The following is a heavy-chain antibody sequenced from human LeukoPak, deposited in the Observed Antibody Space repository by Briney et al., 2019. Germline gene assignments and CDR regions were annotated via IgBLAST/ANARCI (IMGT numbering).Heavy chain of an antibody. CDR1: GFTFSSYE. Sequence: GGSLRLSCAASGFTFSSYEMNWVRQAPGKGLEWVSYISGGGGTIFYADSVKGRFTVSRDNAKNSLYLQMNSLRAEDTAAYYCGKDYFDYWGQGTLVTVSS. D-gene: IGHD1-14*01. CDR2: ISGGGGTI. J-gene: IGHJ4*02. CDR3: GKDYFDY. V-gene: IGHV3-48*03.